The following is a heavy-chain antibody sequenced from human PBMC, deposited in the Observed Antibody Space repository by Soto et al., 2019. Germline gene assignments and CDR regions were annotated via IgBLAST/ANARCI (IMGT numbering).Heavy chain of an antibody. Sequence: KTSETLSLTCSVFGDSISSYYWSWIRQPPGKGLQWIGYIYYTANTNYNPSLKSRVAISIDTSKSQLSLKLTSVTAADTAVYYCARGGRFLTGYLETGYYYYAMDVWGQGTPVT. CDR1: GDSISSYY. CDR2: IYYTANT. J-gene: IGHJ6*02. V-gene: IGHV4-59*01. D-gene: IGHD3-9*01. CDR3: ARGGRFLTGYLETGYYYYAMDV.